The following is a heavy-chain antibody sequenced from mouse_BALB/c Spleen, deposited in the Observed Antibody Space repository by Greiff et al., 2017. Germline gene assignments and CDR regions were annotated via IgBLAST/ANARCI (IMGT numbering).Heavy chain of an antibody. J-gene: IGHJ4*01. V-gene: IGHV2-2*02. Sequence: VQGVESGPGLVQPSQSLSITCTVSGFSLTSYGVHWVRQSPGKGLEWLGVIWSGGSTDYNAAFISRLSISKDNSKSQVFFKMNSLQANDTAIYYCARKGVHYYAMDYWGQGTSVTVSS. CDR1: GFSLTSYG. CDR3: ARKGVHYYAMDY. CDR2: IWSGGST.